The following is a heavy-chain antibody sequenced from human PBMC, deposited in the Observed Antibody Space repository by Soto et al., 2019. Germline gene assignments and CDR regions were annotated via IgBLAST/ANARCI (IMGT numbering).Heavy chain of an antibody. CDR2: IYYSGST. CDR1: GGSISSYY. V-gene: IGHV4-59*01. CDR3: ARAVGGFGWLQLRAFDI. D-gene: IGHD5-12*01. Sequence: SETLSLTCTVSGGSISSYYWSWIRQPPGKGLEWIGYIYYSGSTNYNPSLKSRVTISVDTSKNQFSLKLSSVTAADTAVYYCARAVGGFGWLQLRAFDIWGQGTMVTVSS. J-gene: IGHJ3*02.